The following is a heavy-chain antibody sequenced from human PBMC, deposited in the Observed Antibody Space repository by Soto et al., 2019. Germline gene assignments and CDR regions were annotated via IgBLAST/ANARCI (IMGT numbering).Heavy chain of an antibody. CDR1: GFTFSSYA. D-gene: IGHD2-2*01. V-gene: IGHV3-23*01. CDR2: ISGSGGST. Sequence: PGGSLRLSCAASGFTFSSYAMSWVRQAPGKGLEWVSAISGSGGSTYYADSVKGRFTISRDNSKNTLYLQMNSLRAEDTAVYYCAKAGPHLIVVVPGDPLYYFDYWGQGTLVTVSS. J-gene: IGHJ4*02. CDR3: AKAGPHLIVVVPGDPLYYFDY.